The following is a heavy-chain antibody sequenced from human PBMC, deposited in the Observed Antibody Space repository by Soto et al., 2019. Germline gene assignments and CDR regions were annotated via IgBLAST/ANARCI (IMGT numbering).Heavy chain of an antibody. Sequence: SDPMSVTWTVSGGPISSYYLSCILETALKGLEWIGRIYTSGSTNYNPSLKSRVTMSVDTSKNQFSLKLSSVTAADTAVYYCARGVDDILTDHYYYYGRDVWGQGTTVTVSS. CDR2: IYTSGST. J-gene: IGHJ6*02. D-gene: IGHD3-9*01. V-gene: IGHV4-4*07. CDR1: GGPISSYY. CDR3: ARGVDDILTDHYYYYGRDV.